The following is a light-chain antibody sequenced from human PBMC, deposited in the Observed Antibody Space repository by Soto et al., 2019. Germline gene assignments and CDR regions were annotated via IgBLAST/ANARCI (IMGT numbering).Light chain of an antibody. CDR2: DAS. CDR1: QDISNY. Sequence: IQMTQSPPSLSASVGDRVTITCQASQDISNYLNWYQQKPGKAPKLLIYDASNLETGVPSRFSGSGSGTDFTFTISSLQPEDIATYYCQQYDNLLTFGGGTKVDIK. J-gene: IGKJ4*01. V-gene: IGKV1-33*01. CDR3: QQYDNLLT.